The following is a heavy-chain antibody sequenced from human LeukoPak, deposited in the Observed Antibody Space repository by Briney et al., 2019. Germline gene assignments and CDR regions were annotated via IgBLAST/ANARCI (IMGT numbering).Heavy chain of an antibody. D-gene: IGHD3-22*01. Sequence: SETLSLTCTVSGGSISSYYWSWIRQPPGKGLEWIGYIYYSGSTNYNPSLKSRVTISVDTSKNQFSLKLSSVTAADTAAYYCAGGRNNYYDSSGYGGPSDYWGQGTLVTFSS. CDR2: IYYSGST. V-gene: IGHV4-59*01. CDR1: GGSISSYY. J-gene: IGHJ4*02. CDR3: AGGRNNYYDSSGYGGPSDY.